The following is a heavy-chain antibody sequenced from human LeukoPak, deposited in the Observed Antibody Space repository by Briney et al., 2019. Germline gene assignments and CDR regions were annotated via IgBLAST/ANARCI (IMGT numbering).Heavy chain of an antibody. J-gene: IGHJ4*02. V-gene: IGHV4-59*01. CDR3: ARSHYGSGRPLDY. D-gene: IGHD3-10*01. CDR1: GGSISSYY. CDR2: IYYSGST. Sequence: SETLSLTCTVSGGSISSYYWSWIRQPPGEGLEWIGYIYYSGSTNYNPSLKSRVTISVDTSKNQFSLKLSSVTAADTAVYYCARSHYGSGRPLDYWGQGTLVTVSS.